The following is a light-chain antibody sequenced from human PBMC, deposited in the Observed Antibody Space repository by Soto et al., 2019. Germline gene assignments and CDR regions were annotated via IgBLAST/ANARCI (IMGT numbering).Light chain of an antibody. CDR3: SSYAGTAYV. Sequence: QSALAQPPSASGSPGQSVTISCTGTSSDVGGYNYVSWYQQHPGKAPKLMIYEVTKRPSGVPDRFSASKSGNTASLTVSGLKAEDEDDYYCSSYAGTAYVFGTGTKVTV. V-gene: IGLV2-8*01. CDR2: EVT. CDR1: SSDVGGYNY. J-gene: IGLJ1*01.